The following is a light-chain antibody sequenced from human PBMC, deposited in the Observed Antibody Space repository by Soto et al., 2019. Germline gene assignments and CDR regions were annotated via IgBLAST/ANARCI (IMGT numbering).Light chain of an antibody. CDR3: QKYNSAPWT. CDR1: QGISNY. V-gene: IGKV1-27*01. J-gene: IGKJ1*01. CDR2: AAS. Sequence: DIQMTQSPSSLSESVGDRVTITCRASQGISNYLAWYQQKPGKVPKLLIYAASTLQSGVPSRFSGRGSGTDFTLTISSLQPEDGATYYCQKYNSAPWTFGQGTKVEIK.